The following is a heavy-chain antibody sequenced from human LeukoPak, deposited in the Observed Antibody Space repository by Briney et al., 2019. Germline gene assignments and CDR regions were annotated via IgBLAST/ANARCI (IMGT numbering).Heavy chain of an antibody. CDR1: GFTFSSYG. J-gene: IGHJ4*02. D-gene: IGHD4-23*01. CDR3: AKVQKIYTTVVSFFDY. Sequence: QSGGSLRLSCAASGFTFSSYGMHWVRQAPGKGLEWVAFIRYDGSNKYYADSVKGRFTISRDNSKNTLYLQMNSLRAEDTAVYYCAKVQKIYTTVVSFFDYWGQGTLVTVSS. CDR2: IRYDGSNK. V-gene: IGHV3-30*02.